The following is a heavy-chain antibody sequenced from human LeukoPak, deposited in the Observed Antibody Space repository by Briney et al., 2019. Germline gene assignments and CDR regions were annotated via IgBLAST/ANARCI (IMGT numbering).Heavy chain of an antibody. D-gene: IGHD3-3*01. J-gene: IGHJ4*02. CDR1: GYTFTSYG. V-gene: IGHV1-18*01. CDR3: ARGPPNYYDFWSGYSDY. Sequence: ASVSVSCKSSGYTFTSYGISWVRQAPGQGLEWMGWISAYNGNTNYAQKLQGRVTMTTDTSTSTAYMELRSLRSDDTAVYYCARGPPNYYDFWSGYSDYWGQGTLVTVSS. CDR2: ISAYNGNT.